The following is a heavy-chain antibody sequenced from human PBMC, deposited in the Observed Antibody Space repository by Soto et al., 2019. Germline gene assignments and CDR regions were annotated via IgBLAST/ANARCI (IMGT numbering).Heavy chain of an antibody. J-gene: IGHJ5*01. CDR3: ARESTVAGTDNWFDS. CDR2: IYTSGST. V-gene: IGHV4-4*07. Sequence: PSETLSLTCTVSGAFISGYYCICIRQPAGKGLEWIGRIYTSGSTKYSPSLKSRATMSVDTSKKQFSLKLNSVTAADTAVYYCARESTVAGTDNWFDSWGQGTLVTVSS. D-gene: IGHD6-13*01. CDR1: GAFISGYY.